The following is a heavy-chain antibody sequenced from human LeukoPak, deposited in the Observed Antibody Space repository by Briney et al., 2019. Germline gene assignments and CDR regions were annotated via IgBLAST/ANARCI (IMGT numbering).Heavy chain of an antibody. Sequence: GGSLRLSCAASGFTVSSNYMSWVRQAPGKGLEWVSVIYSGGSTYYADSVKGRSTISRDNSKNTLYLQMNSLRAEDTAVYYCARDYDDILTGRRYFDYWGQGTLVTVSS. V-gene: IGHV3-66*01. J-gene: IGHJ4*02. CDR2: IYSGGST. CDR1: GFTVSSNY. CDR3: ARDYDDILTGRRYFDY. D-gene: IGHD3-9*01.